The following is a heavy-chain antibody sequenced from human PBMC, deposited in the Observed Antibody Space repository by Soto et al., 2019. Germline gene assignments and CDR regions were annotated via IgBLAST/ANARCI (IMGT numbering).Heavy chain of an antibody. J-gene: IGHJ4*02. CDR3: AKASLLGYHFDY. D-gene: IGHD5-12*01. Sequence: EVQLVESGGGLVQPGRSLRLSCAASGFTFDDYAMHWVRQAPGKGLEWVSGISWNSGSIGYADSVKGRFTISRDNAKNSLDLQMNSLRAEDTAVYYCAKASLLGYHFDYWGQGTLVTVYS. CDR2: ISWNSGSI. CDR1: GFTFDDYA. V-gene: IGHV3-9*01.